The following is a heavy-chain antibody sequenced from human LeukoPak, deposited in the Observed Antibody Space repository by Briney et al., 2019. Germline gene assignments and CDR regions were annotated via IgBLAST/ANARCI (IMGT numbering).Heavy chain of an antibody. CDR1: GFTFSSYA. J-gene: IGHJ4*02. Sequence: PGGSLRLSCAASGFTFSSYAMHWVRQAPGKGLEWMAVISYDGSNKYYADSVKGRFTISRDNSKNTLYLQMNSLRAEDTAVYYCARDRLQYYDFWSGYQGYWGQGTLVTVSS. CDR2: ISYDGSNK. V-gene: IGHV3-30-3*01. CDR3: ARDRLQYYDFWSGYQGY. D-gene: IGHD3-3*01.